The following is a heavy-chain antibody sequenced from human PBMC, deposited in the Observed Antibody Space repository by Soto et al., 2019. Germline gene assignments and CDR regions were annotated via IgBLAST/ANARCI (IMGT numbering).Heavy chain of an antibody. V-gene: IGHV2-70*01. CDR2: FDLDEDK. Sequence: SGPTLVNPTQTLPLTYTFSGFSLSTSGMCVRWIREPPGKALEWLALFDLDEDKYYSTSLKTRLTISKDTSKNQVVITMTNMAPVDTATYSCPRIPRAPIAASGGAYYFDYWGQGTLVTVSS. D-gene: IGHD1-26*01. CDR3: PRIPRAPIAASGGAYYFDY. J-gene: IGHJ4*02. CDR1: GFSLSTSGMC.